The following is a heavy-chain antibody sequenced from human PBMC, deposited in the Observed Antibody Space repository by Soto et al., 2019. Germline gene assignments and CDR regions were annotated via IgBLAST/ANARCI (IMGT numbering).Heavy chain of an antibody. Sequence: QVQLQQWGAGLLKPSETLSLTCAVYGGSFSGYQWTWIRQTPGKGLEWIGEINDSGNINYNPSLKSGVTILVDTAKKQISLKLSSVTAADTAVYYCARGLILWFGELSRRGSYYYYMDVWGKGTTVTVSS. CDR2: INDSGNI. CDR3: ARGLILWFGELSRRGSYYYYMDV. CDR1: GGSFSGYQ. J-gene: IGHJ6*03. D-gene: IGHD3-10*01. V-gene: IGHV4-34*01.